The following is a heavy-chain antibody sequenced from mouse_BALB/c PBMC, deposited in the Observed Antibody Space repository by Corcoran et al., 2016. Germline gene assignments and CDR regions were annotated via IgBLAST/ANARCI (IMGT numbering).Heavy chain of an antibody. CDR3: ARGDYGSFFDY. CDR2: INTYTGEP. Sequence: QIQLVQSGPELKKPGETVKISCKASGYTFTNYGMNWVKQAPGKGLKWMGWINTYTGEPTYADDFKGRFAFSLETSASTAYLQINNLKNEDTATYFCARGDYGSFFDYWGQGTTLTVSS. D-gene: IGHD1-2*01. V-gene: IGHV9-3-1*01. CDR1: GYTFTNYG. J-gene: IGHJ2*01.